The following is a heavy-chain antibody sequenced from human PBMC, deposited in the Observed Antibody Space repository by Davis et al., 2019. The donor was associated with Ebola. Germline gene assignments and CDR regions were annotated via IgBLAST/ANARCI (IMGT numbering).Heavy chain of an antibody. CDR2: ISSSSSNI. CDR1: GFTFSSYS. Sequence: PGGSLRLSCAASGFTFSSYSMNWVRQAPGKGLEWVSYISSSSSNIYYADSVKGRFTISRDNAKNSLYLQMNSLRAEDTAVYYCARGPSTGNSFSYWGQGTLATVSS. J-gene: IGHJ4*02. CDR3: ARGPSTGNSFSY. V-gene: IGHV3-48*04. D-gene: IGHD6-13*01.